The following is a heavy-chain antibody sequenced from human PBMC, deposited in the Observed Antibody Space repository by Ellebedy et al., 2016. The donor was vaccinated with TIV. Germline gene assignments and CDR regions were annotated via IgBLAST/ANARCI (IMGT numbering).Heavy chain of an antibody. D-gene: IGHD6-19*01. J-gene: IGHJ4*02. CDR2: LKPDGTED. CDR3: ARNSGWSIDY. Sequence: GESLKISCEASGFAFSSYWMSWVRQAPGTGLEWVANLKPDGTEDYYVGSMKGRFTVSRDNAKSSLYLHLSSLGAEDTAVYYCARNSGWSIDYWGLGTLVTVSS. CDR1: GFAFSSYW. V-gene: IGHV3-7*03.